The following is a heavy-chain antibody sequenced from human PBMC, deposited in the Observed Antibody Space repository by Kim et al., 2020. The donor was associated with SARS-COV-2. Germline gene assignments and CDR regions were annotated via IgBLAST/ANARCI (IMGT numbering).Heavy chain of an antibody. CDR3: LKGGWGWIWDY. Sequence: GGSLRLSCTTSGFTFTGHAMSWVRQAPGKGLEWVSSIDGSDGTTYYVDSVKGRFSISRDDSKNTLYLQMSALRADDTAAYYCLKGGWGWIWDYWVQGTLV. V-gene: IGHV3-23*01. J-gene: IGHJ4*02. CDR2: IDGSDGTT. CDR1: GFTFTGHA. D-gene: IGHD2-21*01.